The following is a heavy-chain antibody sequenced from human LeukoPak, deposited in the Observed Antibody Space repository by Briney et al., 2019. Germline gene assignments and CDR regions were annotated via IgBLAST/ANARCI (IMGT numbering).Heavy chain of an antibody. CDR3: ASTGIAAAGSDH. D-gene: IGHD6-13*01. V-gene: IGHV4-59*08. CDR1: GGSISSYY. Sequence: SETLSLTCTVSGGSISSYYWSWIRQPPGKGLEWIGYIYYSGSTNYNPSLKSRVTISVDTSKNQFSLKLSSVTAADTAVYYCASTGIAAAGSDHWGQGTLVTVSS. J-gene: IGHJ4*02. CDR2: IYYSGST.